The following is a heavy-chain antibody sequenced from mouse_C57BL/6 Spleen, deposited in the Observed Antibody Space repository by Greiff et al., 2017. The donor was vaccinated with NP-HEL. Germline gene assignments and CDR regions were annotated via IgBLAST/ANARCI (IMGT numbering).Heavy chain of an antibody. D-gene: IGHD1-1*01. CDR1: GYAFTNYL. Sequence: QVQLQQSGAELVRPGTSVKVSCKASGYAFTNYLIEWVKQRPGQGLEWIGVINPGSGGTNYNEKFKGKATLTADKSSSTAYMQLSSLTSEDSAVYFCARNYYMDYWGQGTSVTVSS. J-gene: IGHJ4*01. V-gene: IGHV1-54*01. CDR3: ARNYYMDY. CDR2: INPGSGGT.